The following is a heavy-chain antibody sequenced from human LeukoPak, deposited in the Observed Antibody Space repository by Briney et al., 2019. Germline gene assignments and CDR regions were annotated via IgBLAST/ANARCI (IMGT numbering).Heavy chain of an antibody. D-gene: IGHD3-22*01. V-gene: IGHV3-23*01. CDR2: ISGSGGST. CDR1: GFTFSSYA. J-gene: IGHJ3*02. Sequence: GGSLRLSCAASGFTFSSYAMSWVRQAPGKGLEWVSAISGSGGSTYYADSVKGRFTISRDNSKNTLYLQMNSLRAEDTAVYYCAKRTDTSGNRVGALDIWGQGTMVAVSS. CDR3: AKRTDTSGNRVGALDI.